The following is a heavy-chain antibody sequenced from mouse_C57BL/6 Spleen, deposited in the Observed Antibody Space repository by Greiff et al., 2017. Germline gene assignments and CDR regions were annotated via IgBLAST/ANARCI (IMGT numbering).Heavy chain of an antibody. J-gene: IGHJ4*01. Sequence: VQLQQSGPELVKPGASVKISCKASGYAFSSSWMNWVKQRPGKGLEWIGRIYPGDGDTNYNGKFKGKATLTADKSSSTAYMQLSSLTSEDSAVYVCARHYYGNLYAMDYWGQGTSVTVSS. D-gene: IGHD2-1*01. V-gene: IGHV1-82*01. CDR2: IYPGDGDT. CDR1: GYAFSSSW. CDR3: ARHYYGNLYAMDY.